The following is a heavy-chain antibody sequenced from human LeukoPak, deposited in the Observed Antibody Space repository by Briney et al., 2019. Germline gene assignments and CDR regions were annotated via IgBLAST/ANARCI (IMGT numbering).Heavy chain of an antibody. J-gene: IGHJ3*02. CDR1: GGPISSSSYY. V-gene: IGHV4-39*01. CDR2: IYYSRST. Sequence: SETLSLTXTVSGGPISSSSYYGGWIRKPPAKGLEWNWCIYYSRSTYYNPSLKSRVTISVDTSINQSSLKLSSVTAADTAVYYCARHQTTLGAFAICGQGTMVTVSS. CDR3: ARHQTTLGAFAI. D-gene: IGHD1-7*01.